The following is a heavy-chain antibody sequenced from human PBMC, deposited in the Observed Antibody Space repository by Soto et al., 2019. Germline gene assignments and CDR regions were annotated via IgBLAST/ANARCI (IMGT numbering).Heavy chain of an antibody. CDR2: INAGNGNT. D-gene: IGHD3-16*01. CDR1: GYTFTSYA. CDR3: ARSHIYDYIWGSFDYYFDY. Sequence: ASVKVSCKASGYTFTSYAMHWVRQAPGQRLEWMGWINAGNGNTKYSQKFQGRVTMTRDTSTSTAYMELSRLRSDDTAVYYCARSHIYDYIWGSFDYYFDYWGQGTLVTVSS. V-gene: IGHV1-3*01. J-gene: IGHJ4*02.